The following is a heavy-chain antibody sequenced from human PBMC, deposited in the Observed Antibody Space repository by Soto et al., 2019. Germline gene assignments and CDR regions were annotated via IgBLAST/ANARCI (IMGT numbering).Heavy chain of an antibody. CDR1: GFTVSSSY. J-gene: IGHJ4*02. Sequence: GGSLRLSCAASGFTVSSSYMSWVRQAPGKGLEWVSVIYSGGRTYHADSVKGRFTVSRDNSKNTLYLQMNSLRAEDTAVYYCAKVIARWAASPDGFEYWGQGTLVTVSS. D-gene: IGHD6-6*01. V-gene: IGHV3-53*01. CDR2: IYSGGRT. CDR3: AKVIARWAASPDGFEY.